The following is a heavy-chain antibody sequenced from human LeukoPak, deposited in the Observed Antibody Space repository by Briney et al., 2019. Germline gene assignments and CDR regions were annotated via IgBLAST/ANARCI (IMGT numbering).Heavy chain of an antibody. CDR1: GHTLSELS. Sequence: ASVKVSCKVSGHTLSELSMHWVRQAPGKGLEWMGGFDPEDGETLYAQKFQGRVTITRDTSASTAYMELSSLRSEDTAVYYCARVPFIAAAGTPTTPLFDYWGQGTLVTVSS. V-gene: IGHV1-24*01. J-gene: IGHJ4*02. CDR2: FDPEDGET. D-gene: IGHD6-13*01. CDR3: ARVPFIAAAGTPTTPLFDY.